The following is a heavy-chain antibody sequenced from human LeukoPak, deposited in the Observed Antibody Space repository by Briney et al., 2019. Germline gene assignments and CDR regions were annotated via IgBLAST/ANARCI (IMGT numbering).Heavy chain of an antibody. J-gene: IGHJ5*02. V-gene: IGHV4-39*01. CDR3: VRAVGAVAGPGDWFDP. CDR1: GDSITTAAFY. Sequence: SETLSLTCNVSGDSITTAAFYWGWIRQTPGKGLEWIGTYYYTGATYYNRSLKRRATIAVDTSKDQFLLGLTSVTAADTAVYYCVRAVGAVAGPGDWFDPWGPGILVTVSS. D-gene: IGHD6-19*01. CDR2: YYYTGAT.